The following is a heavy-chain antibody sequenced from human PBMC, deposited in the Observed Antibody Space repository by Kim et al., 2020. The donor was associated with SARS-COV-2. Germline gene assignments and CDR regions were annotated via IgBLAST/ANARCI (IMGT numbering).Heavy chain of an antibody. D-gene: IGHD2-21*02. CDR3: ARIACRGNDCYSSSLNYYYYGLDV. V-gene: IGHV5-51*01. Sequence: GESLKISCEASGYVFSYYWIAWVRQMPGKGLEWMGIIYPGDSDTRYSPAFQGHVTISADKSISTAFLQWSSLKASDTAFYYCARIACRGNDCYSSSLNYYYYGLDVWGQGTTVTVSS. J-gene: IGHJ6*02. CDR1: GYVFSYYW. CDR2: IYPGDSDT.